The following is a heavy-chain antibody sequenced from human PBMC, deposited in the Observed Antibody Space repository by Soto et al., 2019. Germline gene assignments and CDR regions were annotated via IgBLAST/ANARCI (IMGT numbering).Heavy chain of an antibody. CDR3: ARWSYASSPY. CDR1: GDSVSSDSAA. J-gene: IGHJ4*02. CDR2: TYYRAKWYY. Sequence: SQTLSLTCAISGDSVSSDSAAWNWIRQSPSRGLEWLGRTYYRAKWYYDYAVSVKSRITISPDTSKNQFSLQLDSVTPEDTAVYFCARWSYASSPYWGQGTLVTVSS. V-gene: IGHV6-1*01. D-gene: IGHD2-2*01.